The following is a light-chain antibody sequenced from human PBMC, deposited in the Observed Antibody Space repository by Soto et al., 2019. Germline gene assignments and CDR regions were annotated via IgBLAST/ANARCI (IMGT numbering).Light chain of an antibody. CDR3: QQSSRWPLT. CDR2: DAS. V-gene: IGKV3-11*01. Sequence: IVLTQSPATLSLSPGERATLSCRASQSVRTYLGWYQQKPGQAPRLLIYDASHRATGIPARFSGSGSGTDFTLTISSLEPEDFAVYYCQQSSRWPLTFGQWSKVDIX. CDR1: QSVRTY. J-gene: IGKJ1*01.